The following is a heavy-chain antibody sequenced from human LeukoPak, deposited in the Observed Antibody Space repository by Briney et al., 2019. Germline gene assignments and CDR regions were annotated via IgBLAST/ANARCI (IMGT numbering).Heavy chain of an antibody. V-gene: IGHV3-53*01. CDR3: ASCYYPYYFDY. CDR1: GFTVSSNY. CDR2: IYSGGST. D-gene: IGHD3-22*01. Sequence: GGSLRLSCAASGFTVSSNYMSWVRQAPGKGLEWVSVIYSGGSTYYADSVKGRFTISRDNSKNTLYLQMNSLRAEDTAVYYCASCYYPYYFDYWGQGTLVTVSS. J-gene: IGHJ4*02.